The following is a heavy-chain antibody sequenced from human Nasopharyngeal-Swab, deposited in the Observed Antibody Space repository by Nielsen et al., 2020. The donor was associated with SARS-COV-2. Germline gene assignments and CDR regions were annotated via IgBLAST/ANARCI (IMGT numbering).Heavy chain of an antibody. V-gene: IGHV3-11*01. CDR3: AREKGYQVLLDYYYHGLRV. J-gene: IGHJ6*02. CDR2: ISNSGRSP. CDR1: GFPFSDYY. D-gene: IGHD3-10*01. Sequence: LKIYCAASGFPFSDYYMAWIRPAPGKRLEWVSYISNSGRSPDSADSVKGRFTISRDNANNLLFLQMHSLRSGDTAVFYCAREKGYQVLLDYYYHGLRVWGPGTAVTVSS.